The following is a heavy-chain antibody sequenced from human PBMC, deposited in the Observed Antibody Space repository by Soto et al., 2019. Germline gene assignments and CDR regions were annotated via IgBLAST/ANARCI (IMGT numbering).Heavy chain of an antibody. D-gene: IGHD5-12*01. CDR2: ITTYKGDT. J-gene: IGHJ3*01. V-gene: IGHV1-18*04. CDR3: ARGRGYSLIPVVDDAVDV. Sequence: QVQLVQSGGEVKKPGASVKVSCKASGYSFTGYGINWVRQAPGQGPEWLGRITTYKGDTNYAQNFQGRLTMTTDTSTGTTYMELRSLRSDDTAVYYCARGRGYSLIPVVDDAVDVWGQGTLVTVSS. CDR1: GYSFTGYG.